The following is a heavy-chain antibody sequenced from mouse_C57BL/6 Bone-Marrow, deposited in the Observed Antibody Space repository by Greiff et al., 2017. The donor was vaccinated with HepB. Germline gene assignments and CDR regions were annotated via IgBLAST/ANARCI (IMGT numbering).Heavy chain of an antibody. CDR3: ARDAGYAWFAY. D-gene: IGHD2-2*01. J-gene: IGHJ3*01. Sequence: EVHLVESGGGLVQSGRSLRLSCATSGFTFSDFYMEWVRQAPGKGLEWIAASRNKANDYTTEYSASVKGRFIVSRDTSQSILYLQMNALSAEDTAIYYCARDAGYAWFAYWGQGTLVTVSA. CDR1: GFTFSDFY. CDR2: SRNKANDYTT. V-gene: IGHV7-1*01.